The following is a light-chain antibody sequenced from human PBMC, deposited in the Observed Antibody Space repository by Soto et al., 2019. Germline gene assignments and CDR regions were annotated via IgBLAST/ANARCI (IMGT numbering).Light chain of an antibody. CDR3: QQRSNWIT. V-gene: IGKV3-15*01. Sequence: EIVMTQSPATLSLSPGERATLSCRASRSVTTDLAWYQQRPGQPPRLLIYGASTRATDFPARFSGSGSGTEFTLTISRLEPEDFAVYYCQQRSNWITFGQGTQLEIK. CDR1: RSVTTD. CDR2: GAS. J-gene: IGKJ5*01.